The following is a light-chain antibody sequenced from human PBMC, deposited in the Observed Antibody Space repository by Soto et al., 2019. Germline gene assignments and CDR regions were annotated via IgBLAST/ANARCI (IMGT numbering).Light chain of an antibody. V-gene: IGKV1-5*01. J-gene: IGKJ1*01. CDR1: QSITNR. CDR3: QQYDM. CDR2: DAL. Sequence: DIQMTQSPSTLSASVGDRVAITCRASQSITNRLAWYQLKPGKAPKVLIYDALNLESGVPSRFSGSGSGTEFTLTITSLQPEDFATYYCQQYDMFGPGTKVDIK.